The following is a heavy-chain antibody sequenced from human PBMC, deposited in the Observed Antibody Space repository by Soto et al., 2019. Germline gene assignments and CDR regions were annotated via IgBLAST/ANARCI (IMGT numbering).Heavy chain of an antibody. D-gene: IGHD4-4*01. CDR1: GGSISSGDYY. CDR2: IYYSGST. Sequence: PSETLSLTCTVSGGSISSGDYYWSWIRQPPGKGLEWIGYIYYSGSTYYNPSLKSRVTISVDTSKNQFSLKLSSVTAADTADFYCAIDGDGRMTTNSYWYNGMDVLGPGNTVTVSS. J-gene: IGHJ6*02. V-gene: IGHV4-30-4*02. CDR3: AIDGDGRMTTNSYWYNGMDV.